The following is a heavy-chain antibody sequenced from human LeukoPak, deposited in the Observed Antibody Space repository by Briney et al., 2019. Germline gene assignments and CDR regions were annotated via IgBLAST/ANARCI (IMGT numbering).Heavy chain of an antibody. D-gene: IGHD6-13*01. V-gene: IGHV4-39*01. CDR2: IYYSGST. Sequence: PSETLSLTCTVSGGSISSSSYYWGWIRQPPGKGLEWIGSIYYSGSTYYNPSLKSRVTISVDTSKNQFSLKLSSVTAADTAVYYCASLCIAAAGRCNYYYMDVWGKGTTVTVSS. J-gene: IGHJ6*03. CDR3: ASLCIAAAGRCNYYYMDV. CDR1: GGSISSSSYY.